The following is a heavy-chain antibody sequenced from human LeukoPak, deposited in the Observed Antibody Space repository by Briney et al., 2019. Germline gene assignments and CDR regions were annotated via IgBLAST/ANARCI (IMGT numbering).Heavy chain of an antibody. D-gene: IGHD3-22*01. CDR1: GGSISSSSYY. CDR3: ARDSLPASSESFDI. J-gene: IGHJ3*02. CDR2: IYDSGST. Sequence: SETLSLTCTVSGGSISSSSYYWGWIRQPPGKELGWIGKIYDSGSTNYNPSLKSRVTISVDTSKNQFSLKLSSVTAADTAVYYCARDSLPASSESFDIWGQGTMVTVSS. V-gene: IGHV4-39*07.